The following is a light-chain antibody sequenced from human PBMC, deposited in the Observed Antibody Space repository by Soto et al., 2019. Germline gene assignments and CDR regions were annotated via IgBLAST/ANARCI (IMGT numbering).Light chain of an antibody. CDR2: GAS. J-gene: IGKJ1*01. CDR1: QNVDRNY. Sequence: EILMTQSPGTLSLSKGQRASLSCRASQNVDRNYLAWYQQKPGQAPRLLIYGASNRATGIPDRFSGSGSGTDFTLTISRLEPEDFAVYYCQQYGSSGTFGQGTKVDIK. V-gene: IGKV3-20*01. CDR3: QQYGSSGT.